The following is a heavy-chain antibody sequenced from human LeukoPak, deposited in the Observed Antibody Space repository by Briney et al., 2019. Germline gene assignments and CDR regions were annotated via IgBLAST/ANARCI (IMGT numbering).Heavy chain of an antibody. J-gene: IGHJ2*01. CDR2: IIPVLGVS. Sequence: GASVKVSCKASGGSFSNYVITWVRQAPGQGLEWMGRIIPVLGVSNFAQKFQGRVTITADKSTNTAHMELSSLRSEDTAVYYCARSGSNYDWYFDLWGRGTLVTVSS. CDR1: GGSFSNYV. D-gene: IGHD4-11*01. CDR3: ARSGSNYDWYFDL. V-gene: IGHV1-69*04.